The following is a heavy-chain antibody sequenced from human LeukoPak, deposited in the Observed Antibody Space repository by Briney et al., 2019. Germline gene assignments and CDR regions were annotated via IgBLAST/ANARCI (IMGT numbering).Heavy chain of an antibody. CDR3: ARTYSSSHGPFDY. Sequence: SETLSLTCTVSGGSISSSSYYWGWIRQPPGKGLEWIGSIYYSGSTYYNPSLKSRVTISVDTSKNQFSLKLSSVTAADTAVYYCARTYSSSHGPFDYWGQGTLVTVSS. CDR1: GGSISSSSYY. D-gene: IGHD6-13*01. CDR2: IYYSGST. V-gene: IGHV4-39*01. J-gene: IGHJ4*02.